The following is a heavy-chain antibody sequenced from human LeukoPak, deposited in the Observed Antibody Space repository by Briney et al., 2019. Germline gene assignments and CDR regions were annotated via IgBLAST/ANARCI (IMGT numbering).Heavy chain of an antibody. D-gene: IGHD1-26*01. Sequence: ASVKVSCKASGYTFTSYGISWVRQAPGQGLEWMGWISADSGNTNYAQKLQGRGTMTTDTSTSTAYMEPRSLRSDDTAVYYCARVSVGATSSYYYYYMDVWGKGTTVTVSS. CDR3: ARVSVGATSSYYYYYMDV. CDR2: ISADSGNT. J-gene: IGHJ6*03. CDR1: GYTFTSYG. V-gene: IGHV1-18*01.